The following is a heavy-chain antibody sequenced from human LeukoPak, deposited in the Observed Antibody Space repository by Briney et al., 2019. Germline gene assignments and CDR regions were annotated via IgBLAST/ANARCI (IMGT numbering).Heavy chain of an antibody. Sequence: SETLSLTCAVYGGSFSGYYRSWIRRPPGKGLEWIGEINHSGSTNYNPSLKSRVTISVDTSKNQFSLKLSSVTAADTAVYYCARRGVGAPFDYWGQGTLVTVSS. J-gene: IGHJ4*02. CDR3: ARRGVGAPFDY. CDR1: GGSFSGYY. V-gene: IGHV4-34*01. CDR2: INHSGST. D-gene: IGHD1-26*01.